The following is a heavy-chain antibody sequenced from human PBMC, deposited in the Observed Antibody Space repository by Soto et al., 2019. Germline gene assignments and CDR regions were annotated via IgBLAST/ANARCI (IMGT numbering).Heavy chain of an antibody. Sequence: EVQLLESGGGLVQPGGSLRLSCAVSGFTFTNYAMSWVRQAPGKGLEWVSVIGASGRETYYADSVKGRFTISRVISRDTLYLQMNNLRAEDAALYYCAKGHSGYGDFGYFDYWGQGTLITVSS. CDR1: GFTFTNYA. CDR3: AKGHSGYGDFGYFDY. J-gene: IGHJ4*02. CDR2: IGASGRET. V-gene: IGHV3-23*01. D-gene: IGHD4-17*01.